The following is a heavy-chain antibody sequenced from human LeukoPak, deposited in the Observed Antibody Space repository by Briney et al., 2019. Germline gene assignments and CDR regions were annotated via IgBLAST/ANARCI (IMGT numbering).Heavy chain of an antibody. J-gene: IGHJ4*02. Sequence: SETLSLTCTVCSASISSYYWGWIRQPPGKGLEWIGYIQNTGGTNYNPSLKSRVSISKDTSKNQFSLKVSSVTAADTAVYYCAKHGSGWSFDYWGQGTLVTVSS. D-gene: IGHD6-19*01. CDR3: AKHGSGWSFDY. V-gene: IGHV4-59*01. CDR2: IQNTGGT. CDR1: SASISSYY.